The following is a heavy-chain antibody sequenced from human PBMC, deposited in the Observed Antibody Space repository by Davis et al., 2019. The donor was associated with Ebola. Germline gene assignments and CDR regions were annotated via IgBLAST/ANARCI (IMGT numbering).Heavy chain of an antibody. V-gene: IGHV7-4-1*02. CDR3: ASSVQLERRYEFWSGYPYDSGMDV. CDR1: GYIFTNYV. D-gene: IGHD3-3*01. CDR2: INTKTGNP. J-gene: IGHJ6*02. Sequence: AASVKVSCKASGYIFTNYVMIWVRQAPGQGLEWMGWINTKTGNPTYVQGLMVRFVFSLDTSVSTAYLQISNLKAEDTAVYYCASSVQLERRYEFWSGYPYDSGMDVWGQGTTVTVSS.